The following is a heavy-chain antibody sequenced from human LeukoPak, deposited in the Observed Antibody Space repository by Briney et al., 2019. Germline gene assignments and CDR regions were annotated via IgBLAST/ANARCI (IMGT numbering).Heavy chain of an antibody. Sequence: GGSLRLSCAASGFTFSNAWMSWVRQAPGKGLEWVGRIKSKTDGGTTDYAAPVKGRFTISRDGSKNTLYLQMNSLKTEDTAVYYCTTGGRRYFDWLNYWGQGTLVTVSS. D-gene: IGHD3-9*01. CDR1: GFTFSNAW. V-gene: IGHV3-15*01. CDR2: IKSKTDGGTT. J-gene: IGHJ4*02. CDR3: TTGGRRYFDWLNY.